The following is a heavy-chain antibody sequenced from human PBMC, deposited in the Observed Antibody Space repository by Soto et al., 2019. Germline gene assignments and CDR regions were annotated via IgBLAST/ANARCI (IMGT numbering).Heavy chain of an antibody. D-gene: IGHD2-8*01. CDR1: RYAFTGYY. J-gene: IGHJ5*02. Sequence: WASVKVSCKASRYAFTGYYMHWVRQAPGQGLEWMGWINPNSGGTNYAQKFQGWVTMTRDTSISTAYMELSRLRSDDTAVYYCARASPYCTNGVCYTNWFDPWGQGTLVTVSS. V-gene: IGHV1-2*04. CDR3: ARASPYCTNGVCYTNWFDP. CDR2: INPNSGGT.